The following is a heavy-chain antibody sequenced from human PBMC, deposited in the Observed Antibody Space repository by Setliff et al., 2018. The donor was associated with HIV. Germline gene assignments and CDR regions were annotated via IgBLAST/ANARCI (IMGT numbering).Heavy chain of an antibody. CDR1: GGSIGSGSHY. CDR2: IYTTGST. Sequence: PSETLSLTCTVSGGSIGSGSHYWNWIRQPAGKGLEWIGHIYTTGSTNYNPSLKSRVTISAATSNNQFSLRLTSMTAADTAVYYCAKTSVGATGLYAFDIWGQGTMVTVSS. V-gene: IGHV4-61*09. CDR3: AKTSVGATGLYAFDI. D-gene: IGHD1-26*01. J-gene: IGHJ3*02.